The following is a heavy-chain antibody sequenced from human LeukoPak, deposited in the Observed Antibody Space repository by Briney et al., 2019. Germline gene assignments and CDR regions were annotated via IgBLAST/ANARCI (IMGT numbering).Heavy chain of an antibody. J-gene: IGHJ4*02. Sequence: GSLRLSCAASGFTFSSYAMSWVRQAPGKGLEWVSAISGSGGSTYYADSVKGRFTISRDNSKNTLYLQMNSLRAEDTAVYYCAKSDIVVVPAAMRFDYWGQGTLVTVSS. CDR1: GFTFSSYA. CDR2: ISGSGGST. D-gene: IGHD2-2*01. CDR3: AKSDIVVVPAAMRFDY. V-gene: IGHV3-23*01.